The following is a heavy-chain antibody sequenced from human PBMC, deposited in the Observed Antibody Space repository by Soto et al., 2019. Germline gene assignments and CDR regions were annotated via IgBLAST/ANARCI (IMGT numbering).Heavy chain of an antibody. J-gene: IGHJ5*02. V-gene: IGHV3-23*01. CDR3: AKAFVNGRAVGATNNWFDP. D-gene: IGHD1-26*01. CDR2: ISGSGGST. CDR1: GFTFSSYA. Sequence: GGSLRLSCAASGFTFSSYAMSWVRQAPGKGLEWVSAISGSGGSTYYADSVKGRFTISRDNSKNTLYLQMNSLRAEDTAVYYCAKAFVNGRAVGATNNWFDPWGQGTLVTVSS.